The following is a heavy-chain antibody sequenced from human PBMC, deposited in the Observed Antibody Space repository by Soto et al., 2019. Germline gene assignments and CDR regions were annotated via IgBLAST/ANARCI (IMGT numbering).Heavy chain of an antibody. J-gene: IGHJ3*02. Sequence: QLQESGPGLVKPSETLSLTCTVSGASIITCNFYWAWIRQPPGTGLVWMVSICSGRDTYFNPSLKSLLTIAADTSKNQFSLNLNSVTAADTAVYYCARQPLHRVGSSISTLDMWGQGTVVTVSS. D-gene: IGHD1-26*01. CDR2: ICSGRDT. CDR1: GASIITCNFY. V-gene: IGHV4-39*01. CDR3: ARQPLHRVGSSISTLDM.